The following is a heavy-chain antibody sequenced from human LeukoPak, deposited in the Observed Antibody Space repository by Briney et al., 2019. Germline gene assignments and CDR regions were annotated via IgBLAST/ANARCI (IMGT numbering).Heavy chain of an antibody. D-gene: IGHD3-10*01. V-gene: IGHV1-46*01. J-gene: IGHJ4*02. CDR2: INPSGGST. Sequence: ASVKVSCKASGYTFTTYAMNWVRQAPGQGLEWMGIINPSGGSTSYAQKFQGRVTMTRDTSTSTVYMELSSLRSEDTAVYYCARGSSRVTMVRGVLDYWGQGTLVTVSS. CDR1: GYTFTTYA. CDR3: ARGSSRVTMVRGVLDY.